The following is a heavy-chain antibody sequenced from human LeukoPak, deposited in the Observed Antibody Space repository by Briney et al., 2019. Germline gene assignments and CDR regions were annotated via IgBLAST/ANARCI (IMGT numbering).Heavy chain of an antibody. V-gene: IGHV3-21*01. J-gene: IGHJ4*02. CDR3: ARGETYSSSYLARGDS. D-gene: IGHD6-6*01. Sequence: GGSLRLSCAASGFTFSSYSMNWVRQAPGKVLEWVSSISSSSSYIYYADSVKGRFTISRDNAKNSLYLQMNSLRAEDTAVYYCARGETYSSSYLARGDSWGQGPLVPVPS. CDR1: GFTFSSYS. CDR2: ISSSSSYI.